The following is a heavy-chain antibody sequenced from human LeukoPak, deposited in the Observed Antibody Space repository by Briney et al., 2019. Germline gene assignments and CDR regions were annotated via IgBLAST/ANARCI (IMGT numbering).Heavy chain of an antibody. CDR1: GFTFSNYG. J-gene: IGHJ6*02. D-gene: IGHD5-18*01. CDR2: LWYDGSNK. V-gene: IGHV3-33*01. CDR3: ARDYSYGHDGGMDV. Sequence: GGSLRLSCAASGFTFSNYGMHWVRQAPGKGLGWVAVLWYDGSNKYYADSVKGRFTISRDNSKNTLYLQMNSLRADDTAVYYCARDYSYGHDGGMDVWGQGTTVTVSS.